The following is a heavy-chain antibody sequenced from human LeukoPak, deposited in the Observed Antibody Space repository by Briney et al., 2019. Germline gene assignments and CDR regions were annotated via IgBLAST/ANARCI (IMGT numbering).Heavy chain of an antibody. V-gene: IGHV3-23*01. CDR2: ISGRGDST. D-gene: IGHD7-27*01. Sequence: GGSLRLSCALSVFTHSSYAMRWVRHAPEKGLEWVSAISGRGDSTYQADSVKGRSTITRDNTKNTPYLQMNSLRAEDTAVYYFAKDNWGSPDSWGQGTLVTVSS. CDR3: AKDNWGSPDS. J-gene: IGHJ4*02. CDR1: VFTHSSYA.